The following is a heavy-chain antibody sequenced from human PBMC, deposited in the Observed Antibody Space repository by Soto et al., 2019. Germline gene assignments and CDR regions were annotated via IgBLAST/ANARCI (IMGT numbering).Heavy chain of an antibody. CDR2: IVGSSGVAT. Sequence: GGSLRLSCAASGFTFATYAMTWVRRAPGKGLEWVSSIVGSSGVATYYADSVMGRFTISRDNSKNTLYLQMNSLRAEDTAVYYCAKDRRITSAANYYGMDVWGQGTTVTVSS. CDR3: AKDRRITSAANYYGMDV. CDR1: GFTFATYA. D-gene: IGHD2-2*01. V-gene: IGHV3-23*01. J-gene: IGHJ6*01.